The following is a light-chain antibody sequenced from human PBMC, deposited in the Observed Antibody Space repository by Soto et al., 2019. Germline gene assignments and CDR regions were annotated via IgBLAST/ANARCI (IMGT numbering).Light chain of an antibody. V-gene: IGLV2-8*01. J-gene: IGLJ1*01. CDR1: SSDVGGDDY. CDR3: SSYAGSNNYV. Sequence: QSALTQPPSASGSPGQSVTISCTGISSDVGGDDYVSWYQQHPGKAPKLMIYEVSKRPSGVPDRFSGSKSGNTASLTVSGLQAEDEADYYCSSYAGSNNYVFGTGTKVPV. CDR2: EVS.